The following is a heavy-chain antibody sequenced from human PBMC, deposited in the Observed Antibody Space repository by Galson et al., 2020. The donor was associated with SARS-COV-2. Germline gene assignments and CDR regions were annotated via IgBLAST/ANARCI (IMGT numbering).Heavy chain of an antibody. J-gene: IGHJ5*02. V-gene: IGHV3-74*01. CDR3: ARDMAPAGSRGWLDP. Sequence: GGSLRLSCAASGFTFRSFWMHWLRQVPGKGLLWVSRINSDGNSTIYADSVKGRFTISRDNAKNTLYLQMNSLRPEDTAVYSCARDMAPAGSRGWLDPWGQGTLVTVSS. CDR1: GFTFRSFW. CDR2: INSDGNST. D-gene: IGHD6-13*01.